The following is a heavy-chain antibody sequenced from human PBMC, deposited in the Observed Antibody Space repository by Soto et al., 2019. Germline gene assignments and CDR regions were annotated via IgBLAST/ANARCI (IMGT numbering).Heavy chain of an antibody. CDR2: VSPNGQGI. V-gene: IGHV3-23*01. Sequence: PGGSLRLSCAASGFTLGRYGMSWVRQAPGKGLEWVSAVSPNGQGIYYADSVRGRFTISRDFSKNTVFLHMDSLRAEDTAVYYCVKDESINWYSGHFRHWGQGTLVTVSS. J-gene: IGHJ1*01. CDR3: VKDESINWYSGHFRH. D-gene: IGHD6-13*01. CDR1: GFTLGRYG.